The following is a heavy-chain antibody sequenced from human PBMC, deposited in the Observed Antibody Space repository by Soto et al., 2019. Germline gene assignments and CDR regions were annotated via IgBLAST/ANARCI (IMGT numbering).Heavy chain of an antibody. CDR3: ARDRGPRVWGV. CDR2: IYSGGST. J-gene: IGHJ4*02. Sequence: EVQLVESGGGLVQPGGSLRLSCAASGFTVSSNYMSWVRQAPGKGLKWVSVIYSGGSTYYADSVKGRFTISRDNSKNTLYLQMNSLRAEDTAVYYCARDRGPRVWGVWGQGTLVTVSS. D-gene: IGHD3-16*01. V-gene: IGHV3-66*01. CDR1: GFTVSSNY.